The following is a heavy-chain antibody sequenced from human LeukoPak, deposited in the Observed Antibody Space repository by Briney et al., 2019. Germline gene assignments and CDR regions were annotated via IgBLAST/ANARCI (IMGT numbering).Heavy chain of an antibody. CDR3: ARLIYGGNPNDAFDI. J-gene: IGHJ3*02. Sequence: SETLSLTCTASGYSISSGYYWGWIRQPPGKGLEWIGSIYHSGSTYYNPSLKSRVTISVDTSKNQFSLKLSSVTAADTAVYYCARLIYGGNPNDAFDIWGQGTMVTVSS. D-gene: IGHD4-23*01. V-gene: IGHV4-38-2*02. CDR1: GYSISSGYY. CDR2: IYHSGST.